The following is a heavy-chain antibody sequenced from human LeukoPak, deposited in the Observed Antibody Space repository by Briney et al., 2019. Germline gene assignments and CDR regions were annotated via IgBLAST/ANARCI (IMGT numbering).Heavy chain of an antibody. CDR1: GGSISSYY. CDR3: ARQVVPAAIAYFDY. D-gene: IGHD2-2*02. J-gene: IGHJ4*02. CDR2: IYYSGST. V-gene: IGHV4-59*08. Sequence: SETLSLTCTVSGGSISSYYWSWIRQPPGKGLEWIGYIYYSGSTNYNPSLKSRVTISVDTSKNQFSLKLSSVTAADTAVYYCARQVVPAAIAYFDYWGQGTLVTASS.